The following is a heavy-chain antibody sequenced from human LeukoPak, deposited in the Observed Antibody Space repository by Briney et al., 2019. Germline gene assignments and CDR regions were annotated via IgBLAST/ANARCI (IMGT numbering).Heavy chain of an antibody. CDR3: AKDEDYYDSSGYYNEAPHA. CDR1: GFTVSSNY. D-gene: IGHD3-22*01. J-gene: IGHJ4*02. CDR2: ISGSGGST. Sequence: PGGSLRLSCAASGFTVSSNYMSWVRQAPGKGLEWVSAISGSGGSTYYADSVKGRFTISRDNSKNTLYLQMNSLRAEDTAVYYCAKDEDYYDSSGYYNEAPHAWGQGTLVTVSS. V-gene: IGHV3-23*01.